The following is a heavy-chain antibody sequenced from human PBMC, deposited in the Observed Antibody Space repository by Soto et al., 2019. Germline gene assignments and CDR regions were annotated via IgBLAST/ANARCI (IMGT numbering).Heavy chain of an antibody. Sequence: QVQLVQSGAEVKKPGSSVKVSCKASGGTFSSYAISWVRQAPGQGREWMGGIIPIFGTAKYAQKFEGRVTITADESTSTAYMELSSLRSEETAVYYCAREIRPRRGWYVGRYYYGMDVWGQGNTVTGSS. V-gene: IGHV1-69*01. CDR3: AREIRPRRGWYVGRYYYGMDV. CDR1: GGTFSSYA. CDR2: IIPIFGTA. J-gene: IGHJ6*02. D-gene: IGHD6-19*01.